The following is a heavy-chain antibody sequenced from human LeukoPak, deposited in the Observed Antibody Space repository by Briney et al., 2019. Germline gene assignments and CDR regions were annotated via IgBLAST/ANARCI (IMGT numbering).Heavy chain of an antibody. CDR2: IYTSGST. CDR1: GGSISSGSYY. Sequence: PSETLSLTCTVSGGSISSGSYYWSWIRQPAGKGLEWIGRIYTSGSTNYNPSLKSRVTISVDTSKNQFSLKLSSVTAADTAVYYCARYGKYFWSGYSSDYWGQGTLVTVSS. J-gene: IGHJ4*02. D-gene: IGHD3-3*01. V-gene: IGHV4-61*02. CDR3: ARYGKYFWSGYSSDY.